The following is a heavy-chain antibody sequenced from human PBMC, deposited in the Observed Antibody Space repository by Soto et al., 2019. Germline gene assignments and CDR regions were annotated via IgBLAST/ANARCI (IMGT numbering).Heavy chain of an antibody. D-gene: IGHD3-16*01. CDR3: SRLGAPPDYFQH. CDR2: IKQAGSEK. CDR1: GFTFSSYW. Sequence: EVQLVESGGGLVQPGGSLRLSCAASGFTFSSYWMSWVRQAPGKGLEWVANIKQAGSEKYYVDSVKGRFTISRENAKNSLYLQMNSLSAEDTAVYYCSRLGAPPDYFQHWGQGTLVTVSS. V-gene: IGHV3-7*01. J-gene: IGHJ1*01.